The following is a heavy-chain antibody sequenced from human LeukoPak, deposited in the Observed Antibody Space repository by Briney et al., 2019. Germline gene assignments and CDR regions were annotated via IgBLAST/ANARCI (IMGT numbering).Heavy chain of an antibody. V-gene: IGHV4-39*01. CDR3: ARHYAAAAGTNLCWFDP. Sequence: WETLSLTCTVSGGSISSSSYYWGWIRQPPGKGLEWIGSIYYSGSTYYNPSLKSRVTISVDTSKNQFSLKLSSVTAADTAVYYCARHYAAAAGTNLCWFDPWGQGTLVTVSS. J-gene: IGHJ5*02. CDR2: IYYSGST. CDR1: GGSISSSSYY. D-gene: IGHD6-13*01.